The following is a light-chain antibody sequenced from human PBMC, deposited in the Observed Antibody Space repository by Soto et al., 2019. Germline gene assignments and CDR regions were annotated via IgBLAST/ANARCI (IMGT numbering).Light chain of an antibody. V-gene: IGLV1-40*01. Sequence: QSVLTQPPSVSGAPGQRVTISCTGSSSNIGTGYDVHWYQQLPGTAPKLLIYGNSNRPSGVTDRFSGSKSGTSASLAITGLQAEDEADYYGQSFDSSRFYVFGTGTKLTVL. CDR3: QSFDSSRFYV. CDR1: SSNIGTGYD. CDR2: GNS. J-gene: IGLJ1*01.